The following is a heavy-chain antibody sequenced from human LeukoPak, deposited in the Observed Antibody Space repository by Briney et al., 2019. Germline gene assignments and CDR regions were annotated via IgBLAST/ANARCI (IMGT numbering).Heavy chain of an antibody. CDR2: ISYDGSNK. V-gene: IGHV3-30*03. CDR1: GFTFSSYG. CDR3: ARAAKGYDFED. Sequence: PGRSLRLSCAASGFTFSSYGMHWVRQAPGKGLEWVAVISYDGSNKYYADSVKGRFTISRDNSKNTLYLQMNSLRAEDTAVYYCARAAKGYDFEDWGQGTLVTVSS. J-gene: IGHJ4*02. D-gene: IGHD3-3*01.